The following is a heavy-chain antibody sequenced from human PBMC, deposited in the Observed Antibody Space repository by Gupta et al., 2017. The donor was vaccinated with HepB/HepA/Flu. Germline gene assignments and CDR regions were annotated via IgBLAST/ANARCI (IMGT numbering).Heavy chain of an antibody. V-gene: IGHV4-39*01. D-gene: IGHD5/OR15-5a*01. CDR1: GGSISSSSYY. J-gene: IGHJ5*02. CDR3: ARLEFYANWFDP. Sequence: QLQLQESGPGLVKPSETLSLTCTVSGGSISSSSYYWGWIRQPPGKGLEWIGSIYYSGGTYYNPSLKSRVTISVDTSKNQFSLKLSSVTAADTAVYYCARLEFYANWFDPWGQGTLVTVSS. CDR2: IYYSGGT.